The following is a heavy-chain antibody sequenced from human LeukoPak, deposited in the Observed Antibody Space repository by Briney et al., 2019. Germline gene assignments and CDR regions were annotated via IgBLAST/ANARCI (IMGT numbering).Heavy chain of an antibody. CDR1: GFTFSSYS. V-gene: IGHV3-21*01. CDR2: ISSSSSYI. CDR3: AREGGDYVVVSDFDY. D-gene: IGHD4-17*01. Sequence: KPGGSLRLSCAASGFTFSSYSMNWVRQAPGKGLEWVSSISSSSSYIYYADSVKGRFTISRDNAKNSLYLQMNSLRAEDTAVYYCAREGGDYVVVSDFDYWGQGTLVTVSS. J-gene: IGHJ4*02.